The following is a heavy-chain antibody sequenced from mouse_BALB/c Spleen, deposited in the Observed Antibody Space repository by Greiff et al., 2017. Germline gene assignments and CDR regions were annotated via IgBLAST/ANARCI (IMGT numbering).Heavy chain of an antibody. Sequence: VKLMESGPELVKPGASVKMSCKASGYTFTSYYIHWVKQRPGQGLEWIGWIYPGDGSTKYNEKFKGKTTLTADKSSSTAYMLLSSLTSEDSAIYFCARQDYYGSSYAMDYWGQGTSVTVSS. CDR2: IYPGDGST. D-gene: IGHD1-1*01. CDR3: ARQDYYGSSYAMDY. J-gene: IGHJ4*01. CDR1: GYTFTSYY. V-gene: IGHV1S56*01.